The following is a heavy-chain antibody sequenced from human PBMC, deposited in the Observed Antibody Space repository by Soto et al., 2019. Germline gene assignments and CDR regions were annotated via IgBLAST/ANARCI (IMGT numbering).Heavy chain of an antibody. Sequence: QVQLQESGPGLVKPSETLSLTCTVSGGSISSYYWSWIRQPPGKGLEWIGYIYYSWSTNNNHSLKRRVPISVDTSKNHFSLKLSSVTSADAAVYYCAREGSSYGLVGWFDPWGQGTLVTVSS. CDR1: GGSISSYY. CDR2: IYYSWST. CDR3: AREGSSYGLVGWFDP. J-gene: IGHJ5*02. V-gene: IGHV4-59*01. D-gene: IGHD5-18*01.